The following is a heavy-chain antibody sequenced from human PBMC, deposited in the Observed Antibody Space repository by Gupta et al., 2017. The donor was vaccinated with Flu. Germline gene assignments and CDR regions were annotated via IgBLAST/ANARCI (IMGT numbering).Heavy chain of an antibody. CDR1: GFTFSNYG. V-gene: IGHV3-23*01. J-gene: IGHJ4*02. CDR3: AKGFCSSTSCFEGLVDY. D-gene: IGHD2-2*01. CDR2: TSASGGTT. Sequence: EVQLMESGGGLVQPGGSLRLSCAASGFTFSNYGMTWVRQSPGKGLEWGSITSASGGTTSYADSVKGRFTISRDNFKNTLYLQMNSLRAGDTAVYYCAKGFCSSTSCFEGLVDYWGQRTLVTVSS.